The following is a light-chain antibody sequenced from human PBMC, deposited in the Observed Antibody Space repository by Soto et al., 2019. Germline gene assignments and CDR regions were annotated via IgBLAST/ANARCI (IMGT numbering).Light chain of an antibody. J-gene: IGLJ2*01. CDR1: SSDVGGYNY. V-gene: IGLV2-14*01. Sequence: QSALTQPASVSGSPGQSITISCTGTSSDVGGYNYVSWYLQHPGKGPKLMIYEVTNRPSGVSFRFSGSKSGNTASLTISGLQAEDEADYYCSSYTAINTVTFGGGTKLTVL. CDR2: EVT. CDR3: SSYTAINTVT.